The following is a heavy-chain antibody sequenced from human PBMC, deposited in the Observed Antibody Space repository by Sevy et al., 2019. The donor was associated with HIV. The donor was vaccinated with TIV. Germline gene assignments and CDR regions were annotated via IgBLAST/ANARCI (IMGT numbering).Heavy chain of an antibody. V-gene: IGHV3-48*02. CDR2: ISSSSSTI. CDR3: AREGKQWLGYFDY. J-gene: IGHJ4*02. CDR1: GFTFSSYS. D-gene: IGHD6-19*01. Sequence: SLRLSCAASGFTFSSYSMNWVRQAPGKGLEWVSYISSSSSTIYYADSVKGRFTIPRDNAKNSLYLQMNSLRDEDTAVYYCAREGKQWLGYFDYWGQGTLVTVSS.